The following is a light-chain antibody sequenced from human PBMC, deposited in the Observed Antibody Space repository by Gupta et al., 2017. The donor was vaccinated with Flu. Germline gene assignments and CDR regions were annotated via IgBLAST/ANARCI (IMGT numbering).Light chain of an antibody. CDR1: SSNIGAGYD. CDR3: QSYDSSLSGRGV. V-gene: IGLV1-40*01. CDR2: GNS. J-gene: IGLJ3*02. Sequence: QPVLTQPPSVSGAPGQMVTISCTGSSSNIGAGYDVHWYQQLPGTAPKLLIYGNSNRPSGVPDRFSGSKSGTSASLAITGLQAEDEADYYCQSYDSSLSGRGVFGGGTKLTVL.